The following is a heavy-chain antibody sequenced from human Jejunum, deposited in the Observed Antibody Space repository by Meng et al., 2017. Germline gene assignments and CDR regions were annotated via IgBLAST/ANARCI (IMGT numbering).Heavy chain of an antibody. D-gene: IGHD3-16*02. J-gene: IGHJ4*02. CDR3: ARGVYPFFFDK. V-gene: IGHV1-2*05. CDR1: GYTFTGYS. CDR2: INPDGSDT. Sequence: QVQRVQSGAEVKKPGASARVSCQASGYTFTGYSIHWARQAPGQGLEWMGRINPDGSDTMYAQKFQGRVTMSRDTSISTVYMELSRLTSDDTGLYYCARGVYPFFFDKWGQGTLVTVSS.